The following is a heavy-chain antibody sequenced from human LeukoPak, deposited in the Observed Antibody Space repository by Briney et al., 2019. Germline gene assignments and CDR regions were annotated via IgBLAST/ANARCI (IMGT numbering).Heavy chain of an antibody. D-gene: IGHD3-22*01. J-gene: IGHJ4*02. Sequence: PSETLSLTCTGSGGSISSSSYYWGWIRQPPGKGLEWIGSIYYSGSTYYNPSLKSRVTISVDTSKNQFSLKLSSVTAADTAVYYCARQEVWYYDSSGYPSGTYYFDYWGQGTLVTVSS. CDR1: GGSISSSSYY. CDR3: ARQEVWYYDSSGYPSGTYYFDY. V-gene: IGHV4-39*01. CDR2: IYYSGST.